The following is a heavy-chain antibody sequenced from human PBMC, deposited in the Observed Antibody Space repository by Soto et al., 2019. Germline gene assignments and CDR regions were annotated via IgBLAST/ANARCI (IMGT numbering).Heavy chain of an antibody. CDR3: AKSPQWVAKGGMDV. Sequence: QVQLVESGGGVVQPGGSLRLSCAASGFTFSDYGVHWLRQAPGKGLEWVAVVSNDGIKKNYGESAKGRFTISIDNSKNTLYLQKNSLRTEDTAVYYYAKSPQWVAKGGMDVWGQGTTVTVSS. J-gene: IGHJ6*02. CDR1: GFTFSDYG. D-gene: IGHD1-26*01. CDR2: VSNDGIKK. V-gene: IGHV3-30*18.